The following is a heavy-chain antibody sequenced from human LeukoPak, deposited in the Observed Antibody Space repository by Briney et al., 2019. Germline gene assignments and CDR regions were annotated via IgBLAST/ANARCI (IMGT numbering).Heavy chain of an antibody. CDR3: ARAAAGGDDPFDV. V-gene: IGHV1-8*01. CDR2: MNPNNDNA. CDR1: GYTFKNYD. J-gene: IGHJ3*01. Sequence: ASVKVSCKASGYTFKNYDINWVRQAPGQGLVWMAWMNPNNDNAGSAQKFQGRVTMTRDTSINTAYMELSSLRSDDTGVYYCARAAAGGDDPFDVWGQGSLIIVSS. D-gene: IGHD6-25*01.